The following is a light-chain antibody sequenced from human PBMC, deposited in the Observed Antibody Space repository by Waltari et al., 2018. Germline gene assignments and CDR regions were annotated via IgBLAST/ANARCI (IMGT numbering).Light chain of an antibody. J-gene: IGLJ2*01. V-gene: IGLV2-23*02. Sequence: QSALTQPASVSGSPGQSITIPCTGTSSDVGSYNLVSWYQQHPGKAPKLMIYEASKRPSGVSKRFSGSKSGTSASLTISGLQAEDEADYYCYSYASSNAFVFGGGTKLTVL. CDR1: SSDVGSYNL. CDR3: YSYASSNAFV. CDR2: EAS.